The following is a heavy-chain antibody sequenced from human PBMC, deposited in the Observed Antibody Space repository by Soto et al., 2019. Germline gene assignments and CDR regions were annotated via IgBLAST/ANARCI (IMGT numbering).Heavy chain of an antibody. Sequence: ASVKVSCKASRYSFPTYAIRWVRQAPGQRLQWMGWINTVNGNTHYSQKFQGRVTITRDSSASTVYMELSSLKSEDTAFYYCASGRGSMFDPWGQGTLVTVSS. CDR1: RYSFPTYA. CDR3: ASGRGSMFDP. V-gene: IGHV1-3*04. D-gene: IGHD3-16*01. CDR2: INTVNGNT. J-gene: IGHJ5*02.